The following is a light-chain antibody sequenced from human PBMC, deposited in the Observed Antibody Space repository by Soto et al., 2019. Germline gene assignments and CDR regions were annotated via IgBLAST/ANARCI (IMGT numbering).Light chain of an antibody. CDR1: SSDVGSYNL. Sequence: QSALTQPASVSGSPGQSITISCTGTSSDVGSYNLVSWYQQHPGKAPKLMIYEDIERPSGVSNRFSGSKSGNTASLPISGLQTEHEADYYCGSSAGGTSVVFGGGTKLTVL. J-gene: IGLJ2*01. CDR3: GSSAGGTSVV. V-gene: IGLV2-23*01. CDR2: EDI.